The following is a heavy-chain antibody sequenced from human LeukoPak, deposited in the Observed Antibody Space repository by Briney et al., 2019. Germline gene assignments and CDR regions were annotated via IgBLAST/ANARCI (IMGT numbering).Heavy chain of an antibody. CDR2: ISAYNGDT. V-gene: IGHV1-18*01. Sequence: ASVKVSCKASGFTFTKHGFSWVRQAPGQGLEWMGWISAYNGDTYCAQKLQGRVTVTTDTSTSTAYMELRSLTYDDTAVYYCAREHDTKVPYYNGMDVWGQGTTVTVSS. J-gene: IGHJ6*02. D-gene: IGHD3-10*01. CDR3: AREHDTKVPYYNGMDV. CDR1: GFTFTKHG.